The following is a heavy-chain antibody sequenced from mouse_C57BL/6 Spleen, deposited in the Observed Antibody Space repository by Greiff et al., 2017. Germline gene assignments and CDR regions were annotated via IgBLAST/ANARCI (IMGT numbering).Heavy chain of an antibody. V-gene: IGHV1-80*01. CDR1: GYAFSSYW. D-gene: IGHD1-1*01. CDR3: ARSPYYYGSSYDAMDY. Sequence: VQLVESGAELVKPGASVKISCKASGYAFSSYWMNWVKQRPGKGLEWIGQIYPGDGDTNYNGKFKGKATLTADKSSSTAYMQLSSLTSEDSAVYFCARSPYYYGSSYDAMDYWGQGTSVTVSS. J-gene: IGHJ4*01. CDR2: IYPGDGDT.